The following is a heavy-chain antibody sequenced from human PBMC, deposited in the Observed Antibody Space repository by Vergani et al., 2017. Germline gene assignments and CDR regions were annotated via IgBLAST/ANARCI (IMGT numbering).Heavy chain of an antibody. Sequence: QVQLVESGGGVVQPGRSLRLSCTPSSFQLGDYGMHWVRQAPGRGLEWVSMTWYEGNNNYYADSVKGRFTISKDISKNTLYLQMNSLRGDDTAVYYCARETRDTPSSLDYWVQGPLVTVSS. CDR2: TWYEGNNN. D-gene: IGHD5-24*01. CDR1: SFQLGDYG. V-gene: IGHV3-33*01. CDR3: ARETRDTPSSLDY. J-gene: IGHJ4*02.